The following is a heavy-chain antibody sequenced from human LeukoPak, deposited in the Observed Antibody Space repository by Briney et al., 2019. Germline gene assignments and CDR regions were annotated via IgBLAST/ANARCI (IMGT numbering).Heavy chain of an antibody. CDR2: IIPILGIA. J-gene: IGHJ4*02. CDR1: GGTFSSYA. Sequence: GSSVKVSCKASGGTFSSYAISWVRQAPGQGLEWMGRIIPILGIANYAQKFQGRVTITADKSTSTAYMELSSLRAEDTAVYYCAKDGSGSYHSYYFDYWGQGTLVTVSS. V-gene: IGHV1-69*04. CDR3: AKDGSGSYHSYYFDY. D-gene: IGHD1-26*01.